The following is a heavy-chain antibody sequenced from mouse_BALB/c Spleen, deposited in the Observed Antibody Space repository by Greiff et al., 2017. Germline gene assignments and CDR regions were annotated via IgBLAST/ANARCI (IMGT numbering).Heavy chain of an antibody. Sequence: QVQLKESGPGLVQPSQSLSITCTVSGFSLTSYGVHWVRQSPGKGLEWLGVIWSGGSTDYNAAFISRLSISKDNSKSQVFFKMNSLQANDTAIYYCARNGDRYDVRWYFDVWGAGTTVTGSS. CDR2: IWSGGST. D-gene: IGHD2-14*01. CDR3: ARNGDRYDVRWYFDV. J-gene: IGHJ1*01. V-gene: IGHV2-2*02. CDR1: GFSLTSYG.